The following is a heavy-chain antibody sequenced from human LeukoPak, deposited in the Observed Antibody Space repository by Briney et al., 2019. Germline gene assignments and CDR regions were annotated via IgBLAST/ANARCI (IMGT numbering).Heavy chain of an antibody. D-gene: IGHD2-2*01. CDR2: IKQDGNER. J-gene: IGHJ4*02. Sequence: GGSLRLSCAASGFTFSSHWMSWVRQAPGKGLEWVANIKQDGNERYYVDSVKGRFTISRDNAKNSLCLQMDSLRAEDTAVYYCARARDIVVVPAAIDYWGQGTLVTVSS. CDR3: ARARDIVVVPAAIDY. V-gene: IGHV3-7*01. CDR1: GFTFSSHW.